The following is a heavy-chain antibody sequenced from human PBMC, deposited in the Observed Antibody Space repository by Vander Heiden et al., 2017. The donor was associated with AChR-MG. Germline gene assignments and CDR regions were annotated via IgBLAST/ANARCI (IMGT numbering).Heavy chain of an antibody. CDR1: GFTFSSYA. Sequence: EVQRLESGGGLVQPGGSLRLSCAASGFTFSSYAMSWVRQAPGKGLEWVSAISGSGGSTYYADSVKGRFTISRDNSKNTLYLQMNSLRAEDTAVYYCAKDRRGDSSGCYYWGQGTLVTVSS. J-gene: IGHJ4*02. D-gene: IGHD3-22*01. CDR3: AKDRRGDSSGCYY. V-gene: IGHV3-23*01. CDR2: ISGSGGST.